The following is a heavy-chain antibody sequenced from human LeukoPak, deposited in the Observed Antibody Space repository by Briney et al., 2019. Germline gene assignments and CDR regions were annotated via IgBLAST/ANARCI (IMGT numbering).Heavy chain of an antibody. CDR2: ISFSGDII. V-gene: IGHV3-48*03. J-gene: IGHJ4*02. CDR1: GFTFSSYE. D-gene: IGHD3-22*01. CDR3: GRAVDPHRYDRSGFDY. Sequence: GGSLRLSCAASGFTFSSYEMNWVRQAPGQGLEWVSYISFSGDIIHYADSVKGRFTISRDNAKNSLYLQMNSLRAEDTAVYYCGRAVDPHRYDRSGFDYWGQGALVTVSS.